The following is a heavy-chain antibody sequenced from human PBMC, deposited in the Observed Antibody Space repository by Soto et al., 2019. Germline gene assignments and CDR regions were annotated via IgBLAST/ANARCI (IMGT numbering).Heavy chain of an antibody. CDR1: GFTFSDYY. Sequence: ESGGGLVQPGGSLRLSCAGSGFTFSDYYIDWVRQAPGKGLEWVGRSRDKGNSYSTDYAASVKGRFTISRDASKNSLFLQMNSLKTEDTALYYCTRGITGTTSSDYWGQGTLVTVSS. CDR2: SRDKGNSYST. V-gene: IGHV3-72*01. D-gene: IGHD1-7*01. J-gene: IGHJ4*02. CDR3: TRGITGTTSSDY.